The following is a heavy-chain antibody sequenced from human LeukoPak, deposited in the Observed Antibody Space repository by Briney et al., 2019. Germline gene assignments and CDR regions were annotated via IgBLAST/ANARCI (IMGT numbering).Heavy chain of an antibody. V-gene: IGHV3-53*01. CDR3: ARAPGEQYRGYYFDY. CDR2: IYSGGST. CDR1: GFTVSSNY. Sequence: GGSLRLSCAASGFTVSSNYMSWVRQAPGKGLEWVSVIYSGGSTYYADPVKGRFTISRDNSKNTLYLQMNSLRAEDTAVYYCARAPGEQYRGYYFDYWGQGTLVTVSS. J-gene: IGHJ4*02. D-gene: IGHD3-16*01.